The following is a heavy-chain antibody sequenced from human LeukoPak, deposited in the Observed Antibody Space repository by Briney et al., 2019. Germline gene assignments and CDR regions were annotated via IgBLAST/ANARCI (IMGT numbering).Heavy chain of an antibody. CDR3: ARDYYDSSGYYAGGLAFDI. Sequence: SETLSLTCTVSGGSISSYYWSWIRQPPGKGLEWIGYIYYSGSTNYNPSLKSRVTISVDTSKNQFSLKLSSVTAADTAVYYCARDYYDSSGYYAGGLAFDIWGQGTMVTVSS. J-gene: IGHJ3*02. CDR2: IYYSGST. V-gene: IGHV4-59*01. CDR1: GGSISSYY. D-gene: IGHD3-22*01.